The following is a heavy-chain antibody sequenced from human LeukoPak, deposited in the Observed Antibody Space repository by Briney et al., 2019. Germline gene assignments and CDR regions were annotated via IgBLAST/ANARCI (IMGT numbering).Heavy chain of an antibody. V-gene: IGHV3-74*01. Sequence: GGPLRLSCAASGFTFSSYWMHWVRQAPGEGLVRVSRINSDGSSTSYADSVKGRFTISRDNSRNTLYLQMNSLRADDTARYYCAKDFVYGSRFPRPLDYWGQGTLVTVSS. CDR2: INSDGSST. CDR1: GFTFSSYW. J-gene: IGHJ4*02. D-gene: IGHD3-3*01. CDR3: AKDFVYGSRFPRPLDY.